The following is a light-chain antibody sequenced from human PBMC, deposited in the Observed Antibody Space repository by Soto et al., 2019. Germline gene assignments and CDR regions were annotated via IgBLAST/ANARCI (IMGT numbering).Light chain of an antibody. CDR2: EAS. Sequence: DIQMTQSPSTLSASVGDRVTITCRASQSITSWLAWYQQRPGKAPRLLIYEASILESGVPSRFSGSGYGTEFSLTISSLQPDDFATYYCQHYNSYSGTFGQGTKVEIK. V-gene: IGKV1-5*01. J-gene: IGKJ1*01. CDR3: QHYNSYSGT. CDR1: QSITSW.